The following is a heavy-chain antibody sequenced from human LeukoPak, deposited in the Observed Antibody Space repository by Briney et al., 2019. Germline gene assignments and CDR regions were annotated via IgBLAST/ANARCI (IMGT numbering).Heavy chain of an antibody. V-gene: IGHV3-21*01. Sequence: GGSLRLSCAASGFTFSSYSMNWVRQAPGKGLEWVSSISSSSSYIYYADSVKGRFTISRDNAKNSLYLQMNSLRAEDTAVYYCASGKVGWWLPTSSENDAFDIWGQGTMVTVSS. CDR3: ASGKVGWWLPTSSENDAFDI. J-gene: IGHJ3*02. CDR2: ISSSSSYI. D-gene: IGHD5-12*01. CDR1: GFTFSSYS.